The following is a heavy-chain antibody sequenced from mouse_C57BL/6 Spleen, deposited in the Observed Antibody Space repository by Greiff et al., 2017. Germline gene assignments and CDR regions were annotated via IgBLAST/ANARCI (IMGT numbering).Heavy chain of an antibody. D-gene: IGHD2-4*01. V-gene: IGHV5-17*01. CDR3: ARDYYDYDGGFAY. CDR1: GFTFSDYG. Sequence: EVHLVESGGGLVKPGGSLTLSCAASGFTFSDYGLHWVRQAPEKGLEWVAYISSGSSTIYYADTVKGRFTISRDNAKNNLFLQMTSLRSEDTAMYYCARDYYDYDGGFAYWGQGTLVTVSA. CDR2: ISSGSSTI. J-gene: IGHJ3*01.